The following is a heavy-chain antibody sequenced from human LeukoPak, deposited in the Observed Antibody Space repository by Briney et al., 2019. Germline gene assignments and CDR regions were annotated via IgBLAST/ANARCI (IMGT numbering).Heavy chain of an antibody. J-gene: IGHJ6*02. Sequence: GGSLRLSCAASGFTFSSYAMSWVRQAPGKGLEWVSAISGSGGSTYYADSVKVRFTISRDNSKNTLYLQMNSLRAEDTAVYYCARSYYYDSSGSYGMDVWGQGTTVTVSS. CDR3: ARSYYYDSSGSYGMDV. CDR1: GFTFSSYA. CDR2: ISGSGGST. V-gene: IGHV3-23*01. D-gene: IGHD3-22*01.